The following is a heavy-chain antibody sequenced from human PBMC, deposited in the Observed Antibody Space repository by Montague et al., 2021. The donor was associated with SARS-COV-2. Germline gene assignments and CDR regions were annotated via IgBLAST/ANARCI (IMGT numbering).Heavy chain of an antibody. CDR2: IYYSGST. Sequence: SETLSLTCTVSVGSISSNNCYWGWIRQPPGKALEWIGSIYYSGSTYYXXXLKSRVTMSVDTSENQFSLKLSSVTAADTAVYYCARDGFYYDRSGPSNFDYWGQGILVTVSS. V-gene: IGHV4-39*07. J-gene: IGHJ4*02. CDR1: VGSISSNNCY. D-gene: IGHD3-22*01. CDR3: ARDGFYYDRSGPSNFDY.